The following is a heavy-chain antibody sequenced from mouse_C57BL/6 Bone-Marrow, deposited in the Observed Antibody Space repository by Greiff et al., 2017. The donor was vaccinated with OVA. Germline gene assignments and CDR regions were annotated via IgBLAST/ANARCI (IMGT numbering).Heavy chain of an antibody. Sequence: QVQLQQPGAELVKPGASVKLSCKASGYTFTSYWMQWVKQRPGQGLEWIGEIDPSDSYTNYNQKFKGKATLTVDTSSSTAYMQLSSLTSEDSAVYYCASSYYYGSAWGQGTTLTVSS. CDR3: ASSYYYGSA. CDR1: GYTFTSYW. CDR2: IDPSDSYT. V-gene: IGHV1-50*01. J-gene: IGHJ2*01. D-gene: IGHD1-1*01.